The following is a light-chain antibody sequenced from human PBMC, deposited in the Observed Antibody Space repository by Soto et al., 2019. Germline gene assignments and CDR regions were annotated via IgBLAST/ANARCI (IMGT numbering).Light chain of an antibody. CDR3: QQYNSFWT. CDR2: DAS. V-gene: IGKV1-5*01. J-gene: IGKJ1*01. Sequence: DIQMTQSPSTLSASVGDRXXXXXWASQSISSWLAWYQQKPGKAPKLLIYDASSLESGVPSRFSGSGSGTEFTLTISSLQPDDFATYYCQQYNSFWTFGQGTKV. CDR1: QSISSW.